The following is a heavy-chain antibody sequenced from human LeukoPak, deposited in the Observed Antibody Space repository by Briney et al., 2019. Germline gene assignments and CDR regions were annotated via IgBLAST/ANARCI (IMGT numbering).Heavy chain of an antibody. Sequence: GASVKVSCKASGFTFTGYYLHWVRQAPGQGLEWMGWIDTNTGNPTYAQGFTGRFVFSLDTSVSTAYLQISSLKAEDTAVYYCARVAYCGGDCYSILDYWGQGALVTVSS. CDR3: ARVAYCGGDCYSILDY. CDR2: IDTNTGNP. D-gene: IGHD2-21*02. CDR1: GFTFTGYY. V-gene: IGHV7-4-1*02. J-gene: IGHJ4*02.